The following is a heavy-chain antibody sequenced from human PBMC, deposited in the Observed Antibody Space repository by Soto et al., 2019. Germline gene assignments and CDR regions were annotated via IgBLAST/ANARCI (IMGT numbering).Heavy chain of an antibody. J-gene: IGHJ4*02. CDR1: GYTFTSYG. CDR2: ISAYNGNT. D-gene: IGHD5-18*01. V-gene: IGHV1-18*01. Sequence: QVQLVQSGAEVKKPGASVKVSCKASGYTFTSYGISWVRQAPGQGLEWMGWISAYNGNTNYPQKAQGXVXXXTXXSTSTAYMDLRTLRSDHTAVYYCASSSGYSYAFDYWGQGTLVTVSS. CDR3: ASSSGYSYAFDY.